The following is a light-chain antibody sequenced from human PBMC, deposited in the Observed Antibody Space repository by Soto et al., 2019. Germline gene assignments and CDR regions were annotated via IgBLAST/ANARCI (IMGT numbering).Light chain of an antibody. CDR1: SSDIGTYNY. V-gene: IGLV2-8*01. J-gene: IGLJ2*01. Sequence: QSALTQPPSASGSPGQSVTISCTGTSSDIGTYNYVSWYQQHPGRAPKLIIYEVHKRPSGVPDRFSGSKSGNTASLTVSGLQAEDEADYYCSSYAGSKTPFGGGTKLTVL. CDR3: SSYAGSKTP. CDR2: EVH.